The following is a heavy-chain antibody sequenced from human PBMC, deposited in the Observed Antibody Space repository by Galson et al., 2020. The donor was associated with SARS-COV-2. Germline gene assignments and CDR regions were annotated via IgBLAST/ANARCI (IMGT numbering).Heavy chain of an antibody. V-gene: IGHV1-18*01. J-gene: IGHJ4*02. CDR3: ARGAPSGYLFYY. CDR1: GYTSTNFG. Sequence: ASVKVSCNASGYTSTNFGIRWVRQAPGQELEWLVWISTYNVYTTYAQKLNGRVSMTTDTSTSTAYRELRSLRSDDTAVHYCARGAPSGYLFYYGGQGTLVIVSS. CDR2: ISTYNVYT. D-gene: IGHD3-9*01.